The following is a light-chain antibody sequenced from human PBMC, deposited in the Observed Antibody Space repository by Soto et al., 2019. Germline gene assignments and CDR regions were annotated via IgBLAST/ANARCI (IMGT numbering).Light chain of an antibody. Sequence: EIVLTQSPGTLSLSPGERATLSCRASQSVSSSYLAWYQQKPGQAPRLLIYGASSRATGIPDRFSGSGSGTDFTLTIRRLEPEDFAVYYCQQYGSSPPWTFGQGTKAEIK. CDR1: QSVSSSY. CDR3: QQYGSSPPWT. J-gene: IGKJ1*01. V-gene: IGKV3-20*01. CDR2: GAS.